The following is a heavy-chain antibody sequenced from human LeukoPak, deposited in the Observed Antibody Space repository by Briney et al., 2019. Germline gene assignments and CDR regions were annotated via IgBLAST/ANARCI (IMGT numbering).Heavy chain of an antibody. CDR2: ISGSGGST. CDR3: AKDPWNGAAFDI. Sequence: PGGSLRLSCAASGFTVSSNYMSWVRQAPGKGLEWVSAISGSGGSTYYADSVKGRFTTSRDNSKNTLYLQMNSLRAEDTAVYYCAKDPWNGAAFDIWGQGTMVTVSS. CDR1: GFTVSSNY. V-gene: IGHV3-23*01. D-gene: IGHD1-1*01. J-gene: IGHJ3*02.